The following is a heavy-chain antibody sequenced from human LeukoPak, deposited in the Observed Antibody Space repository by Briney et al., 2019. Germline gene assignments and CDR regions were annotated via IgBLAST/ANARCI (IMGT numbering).Heavy chain of an antibody. CDR1: GFTFSSYW. Sequence: GGSLRLSCAASGFTFSSYWMSWVRQAPGKGPEWISIIYSGGRTHYADSVKGRFTISRDNAKNSLYLQMNSLRAEDTAVYYCARWGVGDYWGQGTLVTVSS. CDR2: IYSGGRT. V-gene: IGHV3-66*01. D-gene: IGHD1-26*01. J-gene: IGHJ4*02. CDR3: ARWGVGDY.